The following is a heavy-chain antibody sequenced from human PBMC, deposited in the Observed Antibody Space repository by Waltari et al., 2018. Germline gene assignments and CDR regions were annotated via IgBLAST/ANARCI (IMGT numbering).Heavy chain of an antibody. J-gene: IGHJ3*02. CDR1: GGSMRSVY. V-gene: IGHV4-59*01. D-gene: IGHD5-18*01. CDR3: ARVTQYTYRAFDI. CDR2: IHDSGTA. Sequence: QVQLQESGPGLVKPSETLSLTCSVSGGSMRSVYWSWIRQPPGKGLEWIAYIHDSGTANYNPSLKSRVTILIDTSKSQFSLQVTSVTAADTAVYYCARVTQYTYRAFDIWGQGTMVTVSS.